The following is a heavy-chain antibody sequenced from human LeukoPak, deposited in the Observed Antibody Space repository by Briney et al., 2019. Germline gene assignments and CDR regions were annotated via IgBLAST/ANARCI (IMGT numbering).Heavy chain of an antibody. CDR1: GFTFSDYY. Sequence: PGGSLRLSCAASGFTFSDYYMSWIRQAPGKGLEWVSYISSSGSTIYYADSVKGRFTISRDNAKNSLYLQMNSLRAEDTAVYYCASDRWYYYDSSGYPIDYWGQGTLVTVSS. CDR3: ASDRWYYYDSSGYPIDY. J-gene: IGHJ4*02. D-gene: IGHD3-22*01. V-gene: IGHV3-11*01. CDR2: ISSSGSTI.